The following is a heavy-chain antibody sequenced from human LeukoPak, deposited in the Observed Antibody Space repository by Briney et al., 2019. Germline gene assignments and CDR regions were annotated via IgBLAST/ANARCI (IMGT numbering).Heavy chain of an antibody. CDR2: IYHSGNT. V-gene: IGHV4-38-2*02. D-gene: IGHD4-11*01. Sequence: ASETLSLSCTVPAYSISSGYYWAWIRPPPGKGLEWIGSIYHSGNTYYNPSLKSRVTISVDTSKNQFSLRLTSVTAADTAVYYCARELADYSNYPRYFEYWGQGTLVTVSS. CDR3: ARELADYSNYPRYFEY. CDR1: AYSISSGYY. J-gene: IGHJ4*02.